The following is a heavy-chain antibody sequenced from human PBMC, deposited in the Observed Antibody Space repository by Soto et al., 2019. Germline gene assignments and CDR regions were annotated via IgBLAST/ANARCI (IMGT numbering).Heavy chain of an antibody. V-gene: IGHV3-48*03. D-gene: IGHD3-3*01. CDR2: ISGSGSSI. Sequence: PGGSLRLSCAASGFSFLSYEMNWVRQAPGRGLEWVAYISGSGSSIYYADSAKGRFTISRDNAKNSVYLQMNSLRSEDTAVYYCARDKPLITIFGVDYYYGMDVWGQGTTVTVSS. J-gene: IGHJ6*02. CDR3: ARDKPLITIFGVDYYYGMDV. CDR1: GFSFLSYE.